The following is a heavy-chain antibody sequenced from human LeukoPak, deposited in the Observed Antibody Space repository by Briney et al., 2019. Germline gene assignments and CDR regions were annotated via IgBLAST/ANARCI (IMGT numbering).Heavy chain of an antibody. CDR3: ARDGSSETPYYNWFDP. J-gene: IGHJ5*02. CDR1: GGSISSGGYY. V-gene: IGHV4-31*03. Sequence: PSETLSLTCTVSGGSISSGGYYWSWIRQHPGKGLEWIGYIYYSGSTYYNPSLKSRVTISVDTSKDQFSLKLSSVTAADTAVYYCARDGSSETPYYNWFDPWGQGTLVTVSS. D-gene: IGHD6-6*01. CDR2: IYYSGST.